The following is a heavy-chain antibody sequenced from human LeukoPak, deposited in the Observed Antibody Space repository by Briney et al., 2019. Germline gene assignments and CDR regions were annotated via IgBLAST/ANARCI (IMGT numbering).Heavy chain of an antibody. V-gene: IGHV1-18*04. Sequence: ASVKVSCKASGGTFSSYAISWVRQAPGQGLEWMGWISAYSGNTNCAQKLQGRVTMTTDTSTSTAYMELRSLRSDDTAVYYCARDHMVYSGRDDAFDIWGQGTMVTVSS. J-gene: IGHJ3*02. CDR3: ARDHMVYSGRDDAFDI. CDR1: GGTFSSYA. D-gene: IGHD1-26*01. CDR2: ISAYSGNT.